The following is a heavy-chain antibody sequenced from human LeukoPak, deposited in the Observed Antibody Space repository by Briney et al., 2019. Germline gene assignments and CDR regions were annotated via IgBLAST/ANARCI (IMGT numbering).Heavy chain of an antibody. D-gene: IGHD3-3*01. J-gene: IGHJ4*02. Sequence: GGSLRLSCTASKFTFSNYWMSWVRQAPGKGLEWVANIKKDGSEKYYADSVKGRFTISRDNAKNSVYLQMSSLRAEDTAVYYCARDDFWRGYYCDYWGQGTLVTVSS. CDR1: KFTFSNYW. V-gene: IGHV3-7*01. CDR2: IKKDGSEK. CDR3: ARDDFWRGYYCDY.